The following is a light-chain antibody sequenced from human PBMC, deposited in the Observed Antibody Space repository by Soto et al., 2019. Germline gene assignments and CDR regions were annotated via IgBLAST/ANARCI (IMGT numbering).Light chain of an antibody. V-gene: IGLV1-40*01. J-gene: IGLJ2*01. CDR2: AND. Sequence: QSVLTQPPSVSGAPGQRVTICCNGSKSNIGANYNVNWYQQSPGTAPKLLIYANDNRPSGVPQRFSGSKSGTSASLAITGLQTEDEADYYCQSYDTSLPGLLFGVGTKLTVL. CDR3: QSYDTSLPGLL. CDR1: KSNIGANYN.